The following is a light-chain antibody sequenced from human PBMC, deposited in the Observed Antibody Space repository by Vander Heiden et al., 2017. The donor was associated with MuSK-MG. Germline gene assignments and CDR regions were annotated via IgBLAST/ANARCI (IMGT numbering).Light chain of an antibody. CDR3: TSYSIDTTLV. CDR2: DVR. J-gene: IGLJ2*01. CDR1: NSDIGAHDD. Sequence: QSALTQPASASGFPGQSITIPCTGTNSDIGAHDDVSWYQQHPGRPPKLLIFDVRSRPSGVSDRFSGSKSVNAASLTISGLQPDDEAVYYCTSYSIDTTLVFGGGTEVTVL. V-gene: IGLV2-14*03.